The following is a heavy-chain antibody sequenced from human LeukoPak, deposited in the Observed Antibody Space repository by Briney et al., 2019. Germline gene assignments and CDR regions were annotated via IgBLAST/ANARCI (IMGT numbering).Heavy chain of an antibody. D-gene: IGHD6-19*01. J-gene: IGHJ4*02. CDR3: SRTRRGQIGWTNDY. V-gene: IGHV2-5*02. CDR1: GFSLTTSGVG. CDR2: IYWDDDK. Sequence: SGPTLLKPTQTLTLTCTFSGFSLTTSGVGVGWIRQPPGKALERLALIYWDDDKRYSPSLKTRVTITKDTSKNQVVLTMTNMDPVDTATYYCSRTRRGQIGWTNDYWGQGTLVTVSS.